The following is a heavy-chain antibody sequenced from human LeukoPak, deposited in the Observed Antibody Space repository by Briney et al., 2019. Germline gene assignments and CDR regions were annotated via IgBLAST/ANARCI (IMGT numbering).Heavy chain of an antibody. D-gene: IGHD3-3*01. CDR2: IYYSGST. CDR3: ARGRSDFWSGYFNWFDP. Sequence: SETLSLTCTVSGGSISSYYWSWIRQPPGKGLEWIGYIYYSGSTNYNPSLKSRVTISVDTSKNQFSLKLSSVTAADTAVYYCARGRSDFWSGYFNWFDPWGQGTLVTVSS. CDR1: GGSISSYY. J-gene: IGHJ5*02. V-gene: IGHV4-59*08.